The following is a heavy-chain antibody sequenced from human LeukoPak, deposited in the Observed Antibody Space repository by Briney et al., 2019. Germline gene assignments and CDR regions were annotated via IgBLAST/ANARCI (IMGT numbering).Heavy chain of an antibody. V-gene: IGHV3-66*04. D-gene: IGHD3-10*01. CDR1: TFTVSSSY. CDR3: ARRNYYDAFDM. J-gene: IGHJ3*02. CDR2: IYGGGDT. Sequence: PGGSLRLSCAASTFTVSSSYMSWVRQAPGKGLEWVSVIYGGGDTYYADSVKGRFIISRDNSKNTLYLQLNSLRAEDTAVYYCARRNYYDAFDMWGRGTVVTVSS.